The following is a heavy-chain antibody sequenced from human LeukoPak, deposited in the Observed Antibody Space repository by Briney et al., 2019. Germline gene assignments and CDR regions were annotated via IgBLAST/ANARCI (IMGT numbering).Heavy chain of an antibody. CDR2: IYYSGST. J-gene: IGHJ6*03. CDR1: GGSISSYY. CDR3: ARAPHFWSDFYYYYYMDV. V-gene: IGHV4-59*01. Sequence: PSETLSLTCTVSGGSISSYYWSWIRQPPGKGLEWIGYIYYSGSTNYNPSLKSRVTISVDTSKNRFSLKLCSVTAADTAVYYCARAPHFWSDFYYYYYMDVWGKGTTVTVSS. D-gene: IGHD3-3*01.